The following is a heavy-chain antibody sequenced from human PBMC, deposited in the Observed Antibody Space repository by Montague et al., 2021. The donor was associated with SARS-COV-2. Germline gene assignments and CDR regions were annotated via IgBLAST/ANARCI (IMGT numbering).Heavy chain of an antibody. J-gene: IGHJ3*02. CDR2: IYYSGST. Sequence: SETLSLTCAVYGVSFSGYYWSWIRQPPGKGLEWIGSIYYSGSTYYNPSLKSRVTISVDTSKNQFSLKLSSVTAADTAVYYCARFPTSYYYDSKAAPATPDAFDIWGQGAMVTVSS. D-gene: IGHD3-22*01. CDR1: GVSFSGYY. CDR3: ARFPTSYYYDSKAAPATPDAFDI. V-gene: IGHV4-34*01.